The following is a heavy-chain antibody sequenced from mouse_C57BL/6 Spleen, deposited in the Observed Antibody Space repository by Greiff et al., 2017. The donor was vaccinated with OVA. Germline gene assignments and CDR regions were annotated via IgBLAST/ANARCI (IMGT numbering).Heavy chain of an antibody. CDR2: INPNYGTT. CDR1: GYSFTDYN. Sequence: VQLQQSGPELVKPGASVKISCKASGYSFTDYNMNLVKQSYGKSLEWIGVINPNYGTTSYNQKFKGKATMTVDPASSTSYMQHNSLTSEDSAVYYCARWDGSSGYWGQGTTLTVSS. J-gene: IGHJ2*01. V-gene: IGHV1-39*01. CDR3: ARWDGSSGY. D-gene: IGHD1-1*01.